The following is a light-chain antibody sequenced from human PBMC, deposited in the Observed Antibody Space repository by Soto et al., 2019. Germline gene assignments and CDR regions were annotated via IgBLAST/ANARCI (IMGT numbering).Light chain of an antibody. CDR2: DAV. CDR3: HQYGNSRYT. V-gene: IGKV3D-20*01. Sequence: EIVLTQSPGALSSSPGERATLSCGASQRVDNNYVAWYQQKPGLAPRLLIYDAVNRTTGIPDRFSGGGSGTHFTLTISSLEPEDVAVYYCHQYGNSRYTFGQGTKVQIK. J-gene: IGKJ2*01. CDR1: QRVDNNY.